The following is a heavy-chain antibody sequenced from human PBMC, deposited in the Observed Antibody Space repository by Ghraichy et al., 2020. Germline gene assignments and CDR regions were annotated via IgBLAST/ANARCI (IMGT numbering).Heavy chain of an antibody. CDR3: AAIRNLGYFDY. CDR2: IVVGSGNT. Sequence: SVKVSCKASGFTFTSSAVQWVRQARGQRLEWIEWIVVGSGNTNYAQKFQERVTITRDMSTSTAYMELSSLRSEDTAVYYCAAIRNLGYFDYWGQGTLVTVSS. D-gene: IGHD3-16*01. CDR1: GFTFTSSA. V-gene: IGHV1-58*01. J-gene: IGHJ4*02.